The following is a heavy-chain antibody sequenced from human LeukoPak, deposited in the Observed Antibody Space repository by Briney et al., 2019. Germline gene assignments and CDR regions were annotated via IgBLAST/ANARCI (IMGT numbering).Heavy chain of an antibody. CDR3: VRDDKGYYASRWTAFDV. Sequence: SETLSLTRTVSGVTMSDFCWGWIRQSPGRGLEWIGRVCDSGRYFYSSALQSRVSMSADTSTNQFSLKLTSVTAADTAVYYCVRDDKGYYASRWTAFDVWGQGTRVTVSS. V-gene: IGHV4-4*07. J-gene: IGHJ3*01. CDR1: GVTMSDFC. CDR2: VCDSGRY. D-gene: IGHD3-10*01.